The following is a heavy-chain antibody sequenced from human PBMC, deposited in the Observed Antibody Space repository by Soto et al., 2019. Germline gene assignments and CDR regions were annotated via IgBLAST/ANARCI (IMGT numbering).Heavy chain of an antibody. D-gene: IGHD5-18*01. J-gene: IGHJ6*02. CDR1: GFTFSSYA. V-gene: IGHV3-30-3*01. CDR3: AREGTPIQLWLGDYYYGMDV. CDR2: ISYDGSNK. Sequence: QPGGSLRLSCAASGFTFSSYAMHWVRQAPGKGLEWVAVISYDGSNKYYADSVKGRFTISRDNSKNTLYLQMNSLRAEDTAVYYCAREGTPIQLWLGDYYYGMDVWGQGTTVTVSS.